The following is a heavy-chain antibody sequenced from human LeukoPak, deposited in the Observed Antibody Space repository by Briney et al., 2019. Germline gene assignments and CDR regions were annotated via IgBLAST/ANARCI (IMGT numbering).Heavy chain of an antibody. Sequence: SETLSLTCTVSGGSISSSSYYWGWIRQPPGKGLEWIGSIYYSGSTYYNPSLKSRVTISVDTSENQFSLKLSSVTAADTAVYYCARQGYSYAHFDPWGQGTLVTVSS. D-gene: IGHD5-18*01. CDR2: IYYSGST. CDR3: ARQGYSYAHFDP. V-gene: IGHV4-39*01. CDR1: GGSISSSSYY. J-gene: IGHJ5*02.